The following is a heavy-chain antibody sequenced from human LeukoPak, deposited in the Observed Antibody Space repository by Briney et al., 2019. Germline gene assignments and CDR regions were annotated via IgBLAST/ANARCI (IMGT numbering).Heavy chain of an antibody. CDR2: ISSSSSYI. V-gene: IGHV3-21*01. CDR1: GFTSSSYS. Sequence: GGSLRLSCAASGFTSSSYSMNWVRQAPGKGLEWVSSISSSSSYIYYADSVKGRFTISRDNAKNPLYLQMNSLRAEDTAVYYCARDQRTVYSSLGYWGQGTLVTVSS. D-gene: IGHD2-21*01. J-gene: IGHJ4*02. CDR3: ARDQRTVYSSLGY.